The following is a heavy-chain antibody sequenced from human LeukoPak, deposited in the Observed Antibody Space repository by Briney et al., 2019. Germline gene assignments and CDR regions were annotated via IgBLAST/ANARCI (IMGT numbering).Heavy chain of an antibody. Sequence: GGSLRLSCAASGFTVSSNYMSWVRQAPGKELEWVSVIYSGGSTYYADSVKGRFTISRDNSKNTLYLQMNSLRAEDTAVYYCARGTRMTPFDYWGQGTLVTVSS. V-gene: IGHV3-53*01. CDR1: GFTVSSNY. CDR2: IYSGGST. CDR3: ARGTRMTPFDY. D-gene: IGHD1-14*01. J-gene: IGHJ4*02.